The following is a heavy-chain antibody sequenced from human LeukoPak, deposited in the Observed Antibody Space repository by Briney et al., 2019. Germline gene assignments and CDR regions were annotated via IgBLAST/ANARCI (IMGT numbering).Heavy chain of an antibody. CDR1: GFTFSSYW. D-gene: IGHD3-10*01. CDR2: INGGGSST. CDR3: AISMIRGLGFDY. J-gene: IGHJ4*02. Sequence: GRSLRLSCAASGFTFSSYWMHWVSHAPGKGLVWVSRINGGGSSTTYADSVKGRFTISRDNAKNTLYLQMNSLRAEDTAVYYCAISMIRGLGFDYWGQGALVTVSS. V-gene: IGHV3-74*01.